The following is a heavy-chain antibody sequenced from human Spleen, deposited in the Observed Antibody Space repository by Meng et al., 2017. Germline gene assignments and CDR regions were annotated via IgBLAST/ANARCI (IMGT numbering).Heavy chain of an antibody. Sequence: EDSGGGFVNPGGSRRSDCAASGFSFSNAWMTWVGQAPGRGLEWIGRMKSNVDGGTVDYAAAVKGRFFISRDDSENTFYLQMNRLKTEDTAVYYCSGHVDYWGHGTLVTVSS. J-gene: IGHJ4*01. V-gene: IGHV3-15*01. CDR1: GFSFSNAW. CDR2: MKSNVDGGTV. CDR3: SGHVDY.